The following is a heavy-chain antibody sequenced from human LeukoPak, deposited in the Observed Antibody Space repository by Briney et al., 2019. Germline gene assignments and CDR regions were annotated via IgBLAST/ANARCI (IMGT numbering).Heavy chain of an antibody. D-gene: IGHD6-25*01. CDR3: IRDPGRLDFDY. V-gene: IGHV6-1*01. CDR1: GDSVSNNNVA. CDR2: TYYKSKWYN. J-gene: IGHJ4*02. Sequence: SQTLSLTCAISGDSVSNNNVAWNWIRQSPSRGLEWLGRTYYKSKWYNDYAVSLKSRITINPDTSKNQFSLHMNSVTPEDTAVYFCIRDPGRLDFDYWGQGTPVTVSS.